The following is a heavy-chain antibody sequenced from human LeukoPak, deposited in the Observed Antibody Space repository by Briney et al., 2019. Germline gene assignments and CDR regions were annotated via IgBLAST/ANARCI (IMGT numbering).Heavy chain of an antibody. Sequence: GGSLRLSCAASGFIFSNYWMSWVRQAPGKGLEWVANIKQDGSEKYYVDSVKGRFTISRDNAKNSLYLQMNSVRAEDTAVYYCARGASYFDSSGYYLDYWGQGTLVTVSP. V-gene: IGHV3-7*01. CDR1: GFIFSNYW. CDR3: ARGASYFDSSGYYLDY. J-gene: IGHJ4*02. D-gene: IGHD3-22*01. CDR2: IKQDGSEK.